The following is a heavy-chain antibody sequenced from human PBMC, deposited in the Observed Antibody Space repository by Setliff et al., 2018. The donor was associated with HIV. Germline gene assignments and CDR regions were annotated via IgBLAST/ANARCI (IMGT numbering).Heavy chain of an antibody. D-gene: IGHD1-7*01. V-gene: IGHV1-69*02. CDR1: GGTFSSYT. Sequence: GASVKVSCKASGGTFSSYTISWVRQAPGQGLXXMGRIIPILGIANYAQKFQGRVTITADKSTSTAYMELRRLRSEDTAVSYCARGGWNYWEVNYYYYYMDVWGKGTTVTVSS. CDR3: ARGGWNYWEVNYYYYYMDV. J-gene: IGHJ6*03. CDR2: IIPILGIA.